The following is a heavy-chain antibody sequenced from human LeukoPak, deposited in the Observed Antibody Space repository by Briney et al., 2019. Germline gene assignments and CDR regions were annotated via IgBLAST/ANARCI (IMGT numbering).Heavy chain of an antibody. CDR3: ARVGLWFGELHAFDI. V-gene: IGHV1-2*02. J-gene: IGHJ3*02. CDR2: INPNSGGT. Sequence: ASVKVSCKASGYTFTGYYMHWVRQAPGQGLEWMGWINPNSGGTNYAQKLQGRVTMTTDTSTSTAYMELRSLRSDDTAVYYCARVGLWFGELHAFDIWGQGTMVTVSS. CDR1: GYTFTGYY. D-gene: IGHD3-10*01.